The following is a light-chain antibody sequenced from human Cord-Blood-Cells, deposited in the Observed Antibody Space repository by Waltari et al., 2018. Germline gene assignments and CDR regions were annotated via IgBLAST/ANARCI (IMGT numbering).Light chain of an antibody. V-gene: IGKV1-5*03. CDR3: QQYNSYSRT. J-gene: IGKJ1*01. Sequence: DIQMTQSPSTLSASVGDRVTITCRASQSISSWLDWYQQKPGKAPKLLIYKASSLESGVPSRFSGIGSGTEFTLTISSLQPDDFATYYCQQYNSYSRTFGQGTKVEIK. CDR2: KAS. CDR1: QSISSW.